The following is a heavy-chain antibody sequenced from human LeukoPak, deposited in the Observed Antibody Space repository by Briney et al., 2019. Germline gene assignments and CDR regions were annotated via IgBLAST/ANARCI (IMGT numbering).Heavy chain of an antibody. CDR2: ISWNSGSI. CDR3: AKDPGRVTAARAEYFQH. J-gene: IGHJ1*01. Sequence: GGSLRLSCAASGFTFDDYAMHWVRQAPGKGLEWVSGISWNSGSIGYADSVKGRFTISRGNAKNSLYLQMNSLRAEDTALYYCAKDPGRVTAARAEYFQHWGQGTLVTVSS. CDR1: GFTFDDYA. V-gene: IGHV3-9*01. D-gene: IGHD2-21*02.